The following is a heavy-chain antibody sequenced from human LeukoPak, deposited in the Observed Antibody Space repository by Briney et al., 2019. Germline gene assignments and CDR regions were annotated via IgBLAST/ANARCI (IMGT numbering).Heavy chain of an antibody. CDR2: IYYSGST. CDR1: GGSISSYY. V-gene: IGHV4-59*01. D-gene: IGHD3-22*01. J-gene: IGHJ3*02. CDR3: ARAPRPEMIVSVISAFDI. Sequence: SESLSLTCTVSGGSISSYYWSWIRQPPGKRLERIGYIYYSGSTNYNPSLKSRVTISVDTSKNQFSLKLSSVTAADTAVYYCARAPRPEMIVSVISAFDIWGQGTMVTVSS.